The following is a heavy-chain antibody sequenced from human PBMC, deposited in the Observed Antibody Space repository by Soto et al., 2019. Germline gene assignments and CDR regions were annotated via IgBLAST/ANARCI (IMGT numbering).Heavy chain of an antibody. D-gene: IGHD3-22*01. CDR3: ARRLYYNTNGYYYYFDY. CDR1: GGSISSSSYY. J-gene: IGHJ4*02. Sequence: QVQLQESGPGLVKPSETLSLTCTVSGGSISSSSYYWGWIRQPPGKGLEWIGSIYYSGSTYYNASLTSRVTISVDTSKNQFSLKLSSVTAADTAVYYCARRLYYNTNGYYYYFDYWGQGTLVIVSS. V-gene: IGHV4-39*01. CDR2: IYYSGST.